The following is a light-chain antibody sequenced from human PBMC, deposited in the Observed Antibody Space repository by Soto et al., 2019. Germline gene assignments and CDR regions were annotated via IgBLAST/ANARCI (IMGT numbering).Light chain of an antibody. V-gene: IGLV1-44*01. CDR3: AARDDRLNGVV. CDR2: SNN. Sequence: QSVLTQPPSASGTPGQRVTISCSGSSSNIGSNTVHWYQQLPGTAPKLLIYSNNQRPSGVPDRFSGSKSGTSASLAISGLQFDDEADYFCAARDDRLNGVVFGGGTQLTVL. J-gene: IGLJ2*01. CDR1: SSNIGSNT.